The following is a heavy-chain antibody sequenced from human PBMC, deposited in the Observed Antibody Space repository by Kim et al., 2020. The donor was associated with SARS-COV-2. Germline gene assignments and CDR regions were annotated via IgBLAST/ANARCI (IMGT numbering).Heavy chain of an antibody. V-gene: IGHV1-2*02. Sequence: NYAPKFQGRVPMTRDTSISTAYMELSRLGSDDTAVYYCAVDIVATISYDYWGQGTLVTVSS. CDR3: AVDIVATISYDY. D-gene: IGHD5-12*01. J-gene: IGHJ4*02.